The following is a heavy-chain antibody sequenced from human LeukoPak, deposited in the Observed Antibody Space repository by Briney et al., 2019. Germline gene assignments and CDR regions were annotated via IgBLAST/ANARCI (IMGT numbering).Heavy chain of an antibody. J-gene: IGHJ3*02. Sequence: ETLSLTCTVSGGSISSSSYYWGWIRQPPGKGLEWVSAISGSGGSTYYADSVKGRFTISRDNSKNTLYLQMNSLRAEDTAVYYCAKDWRYYDSSGYYSVDAFDIWGQGTMVTVSS. CDR2: ISGSGGST. V-gene: IGHV3-23*01. CDR1: GGSISSSSYY. CDR3: AKDWRYYDSSGYYSVDAFDI. D-gene: IGHD3-22*01.